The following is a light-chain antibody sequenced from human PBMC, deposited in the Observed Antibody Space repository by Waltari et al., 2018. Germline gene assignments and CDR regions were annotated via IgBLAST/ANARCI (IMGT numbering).Light chain of an antibody. CDR3: HVWHPHVDPGV. J-gene: IGLJ1*01. CDR2: YDR. V-gene: IGLV3-21*04. CDR1: NIGTYS. Sequence: SYVVTQPPSVSVAPGETATITCGGDNIGTYSVQWYQQKAGQAPVLVIIYDRDRPSGIPDRFSGSNAGNTATLTISRVEAGDEARYYCHVWHPHVDPGVFGTGTEVTVL.